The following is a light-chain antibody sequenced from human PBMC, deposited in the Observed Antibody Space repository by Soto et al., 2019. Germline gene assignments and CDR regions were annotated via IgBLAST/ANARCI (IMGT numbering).Light chain of an antibody. CDR2: EVS. V-gene: IGLV2-14*01. CDR1: NSDVGGYNY. Sequence: QSVRPHPRSVSWSPGHSITISCTGTNSDVGGYNYVSWYQQHPGKAPELMIYEVSHRPSGVSNRFSGSKSDNTASLTISGLQAEDEADYYCSSYTSISNLYVFGTGTKVTVL. CDR3: SSYTSISNLYV. J-gene: IGLJ1*01.